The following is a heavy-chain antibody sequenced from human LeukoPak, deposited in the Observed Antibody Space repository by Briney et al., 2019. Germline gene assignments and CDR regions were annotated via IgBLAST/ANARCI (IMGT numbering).Heavy chain of an antibody. V-gene: IGHV1-2*02. J-gene: IGHJ4*02. D-gene: IGHD2-8*01. CDR2: INPNSGGT. CDR1: GYTFTGYY. Sequence: ASVKVSCKASGYTFTGYYMHWVRQAPGQGLEWMGWINPNSGGTNYAQKFQGRVTMTRDTSISTAYMELSRLRSEDTAVYYCARSFCSNGVCYRGEFDYWGQGTLVTVSS. CDR3: ARSFCSNGVCYRGEFDY.